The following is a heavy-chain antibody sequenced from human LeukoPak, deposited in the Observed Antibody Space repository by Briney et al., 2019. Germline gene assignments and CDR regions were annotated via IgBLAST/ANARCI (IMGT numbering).Heavy chain of an antibody. V-gene: IGHV3-21*06. CDR3: ARGHYDILTASYKWTPDY. J-gene: IGHJ4*02. D-gene: IGHD3-9*01. CDR2: ITSGGTYT. Sequence: PGGSLRLSCAASGFTFSTYNMNWVRQAPGKGLEWVSSITSGGTYTYYADSVKGRLTTSRDNAKNSLSLQLSSLRAEDTAVYYCARGHYDILTASYKWTPDYWGQGILVTVSS. CDR1: GFTFSTYN.